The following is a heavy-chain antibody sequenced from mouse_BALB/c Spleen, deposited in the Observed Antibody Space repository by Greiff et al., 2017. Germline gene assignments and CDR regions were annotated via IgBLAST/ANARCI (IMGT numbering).Heavy chain of an antibody. Sequence: QVQLKESGAELARPGASAKLSCKASGYTFTDYYINWVKQRTGQGLEWVGEIYPGSGNTYYNEKFKGKATLTADKSSSTAYMQLSSLTSEDSAVYFCARSSWYFDVWGAGTTVTVSS. CDR1: GYTFTDYY. CDR2: IYPGSGNT. V-gene: IGHV1-77*01. J-gene: IGHJ1*01. CDR3: ARSSWYFDV.